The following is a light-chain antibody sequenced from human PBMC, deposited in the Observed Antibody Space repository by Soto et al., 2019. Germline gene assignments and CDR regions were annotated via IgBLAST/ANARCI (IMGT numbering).Light chain of an antibody. Sequence: EIVLTQSPGTLSLSPGERVTLSCRASQSVNGRYLGWYQQKPGQAPRLLIYATSILQSGVPSRFSGSGSGTDFTLTISGLQPEDFATYYCQQSSSSPTWTFGQGTKVEIK. V-gene: IGKV3-20*01. CDR3: QQSSSSPTWT. CDR1: QSVNGRY. CDR2: ATS. J-gene: IGKJ1*01.